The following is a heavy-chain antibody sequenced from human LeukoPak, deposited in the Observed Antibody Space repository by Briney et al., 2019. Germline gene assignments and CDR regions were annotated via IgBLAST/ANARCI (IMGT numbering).Heavy chain of an antibody. J-gene: IGHJ3*02. D-gene: IGHD3-16*01. CDR1: GFTFSSYW. Sequence: PGGSLRLSCAASGFTFSSYWMSWVRQAPGKGLEWVANIKQDGSEKYYVDSVKGRFTISRDNAKNSLYLQMNSLRAEDTAVYYCARAWGSGLDAFDIWGQGTMVTVSS. V-gene: IGHV3-7*01. CDR3: ARAWGSGLDAFDI. CDR2: IKQDGSEK.